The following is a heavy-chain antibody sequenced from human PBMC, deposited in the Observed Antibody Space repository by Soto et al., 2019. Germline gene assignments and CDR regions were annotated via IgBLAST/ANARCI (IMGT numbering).Heavy chain of an antibody. V-gene: IGHV1-18*01. CDR1: GYTFTSYG. CDR3: ARDRGSYALDY. J-gene: IGHJ4*02. D-gene: IGHD1-26*01. Sequence: QVQLVQSGAEVKKPGASVKVSCKASGYTFTSYGISWVRQAPGQGLEWMGWISANNGNTNYAQNLQGRVTMTTDTPTSTASMELRSLRSDDTAVYYCARDRGSYALDYWGQGTLVTVSS. CDR2: ISANNGNT.